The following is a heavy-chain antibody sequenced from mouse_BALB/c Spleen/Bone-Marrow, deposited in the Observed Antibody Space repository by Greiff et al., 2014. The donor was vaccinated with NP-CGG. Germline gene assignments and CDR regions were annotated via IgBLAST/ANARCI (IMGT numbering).Heavy chain of an antibody. CDR1: GYSFTGYF. Sequence: EVKVEESGPELVKPGASVKISCKASGYSFTGYFMNWVMQSHGKSLEWIGRINPYNGDTFYNQKFKGKATLTVDKSSSTAHMELRSLASEDSAVYYCARSGYYGSSYFDYWGLGTTLTVSS. J-gene: IGHJ2*01. CDR2: INPYNGDT. V-gene: IGHV1-20*02. CDR3: ARSGYYGSSYFDY. D-gene: IGHD1-1*01.